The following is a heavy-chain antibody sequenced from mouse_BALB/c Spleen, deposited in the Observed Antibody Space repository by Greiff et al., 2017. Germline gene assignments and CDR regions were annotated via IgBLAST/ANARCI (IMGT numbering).Heavy chain of an antibody. CDR2: ISDGGSYT. CDR3: ARAYYDYDVRYFDV. J-gene: IGHJ1*01. CDR1: GFTFSDYY. D-gene: IGHD2-4*01. V-gene: IGHV5-4*02. Sequence: EVQLVESGGGLVKPGGSLKLSCAASGFTFSDYYMYWVRQTPEKRLEWVATISDGGSYTYYPDSVKGRFTISRDNAKNNLYLQMSSLKSEDTAMYYCARAYYDYDVRYFDVWGAGTTVTVSS.